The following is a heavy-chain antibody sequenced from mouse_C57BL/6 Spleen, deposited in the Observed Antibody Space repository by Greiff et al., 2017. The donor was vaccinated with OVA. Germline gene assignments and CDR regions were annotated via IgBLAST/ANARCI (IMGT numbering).Heavy chain of an antibody. J-gene: IGHJ1*03. CDR2: ISYDGSN. CDR1: GYSITSGYY. CDR3: ARGGYYYGSSDWYFDV. V-gene: IGHV3-6*01. Sequence: EVKLQESGPGLVKPSQSLSLTCSVTGYSITSGYYWNWIRQFPGNKLEWMGYISYDGSNNYNPSLQNRISITRDTSKNQFFLKLNSVTTEDTATYYCARGGYYYGSSDWYFDVWGTGTTVTVSS. D-gene: IGHD1-1*01.